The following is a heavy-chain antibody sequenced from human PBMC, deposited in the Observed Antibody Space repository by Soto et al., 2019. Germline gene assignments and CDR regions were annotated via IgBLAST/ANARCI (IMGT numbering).Heavy chain of an antibody. D-gene: IGHD6-19*01. CDR3: ARGRVAVAGTYYLDY. Sequence: QVQLVQSGAEVKKPGASVKVSCKASGYTFTGYYMHWVRQAPGQGLEWMAIINPSGGSTSYAQKFQGRVNMTMDTSTNTVFMELTSLRSEDTAVYSCARGRVAVAGTYYLDYWGQGTLVTVSS. V-gene: IGHV1-46*03. CDR2: INPSGGST. J-gene: IGHJ4*02. CDR1: GYTFTGYY.